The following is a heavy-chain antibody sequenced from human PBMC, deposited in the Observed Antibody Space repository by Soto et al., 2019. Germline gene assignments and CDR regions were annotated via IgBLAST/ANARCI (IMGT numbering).Heavy chain of an antibody. CDR2: ISSNGGST. V-gene: IGHV3-64*01. D-gene: IGHD2-15*01. CDR1: GFTFSSYA. J-gene: IGHJ4*01. Sequence: GGSLRLSCAASGFTFSSYAMHWVRQAPGKGLEYVSAISSNGGSTYYANSVKGRFTISRDNSKNTLYLQMGSLRAEDIAVYYCARDYCSGGSCFYFDYWGQGTLVTVSS. CDR3: ARDYCSGGSCFYFDY.